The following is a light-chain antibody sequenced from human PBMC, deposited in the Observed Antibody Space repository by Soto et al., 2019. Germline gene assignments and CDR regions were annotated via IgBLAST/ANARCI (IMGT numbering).Light chain of an antibody. CDR3: QQRSNWPLT. CDR1: QSVSSY. CDR2: DAS. Sequence: EVVLTQSPATLSLSPGESATLSCRASQSVSSYLVWYQQKLGQAPRLLIYDASNRATGIPARFSGSGSGTDFTLTISSLEPEAFAVYFCQQRSNWPLTFGGGTKVEIK. J-gene: IGKJ4*01. V-gene: IGKV3-11*01.